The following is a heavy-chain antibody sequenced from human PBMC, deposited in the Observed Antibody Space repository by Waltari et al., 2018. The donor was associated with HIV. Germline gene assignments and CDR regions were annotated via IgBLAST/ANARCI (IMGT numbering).Heavy chain of an antibody. Sequence: VQLQESGPGLVKPSQTLSLSCSVSGGSVSTGDYYWTWVRQSPGKGLEWIGHIFYSSCPYYHPSLNTRVSTSLDKANNRVSLRLTSVTAADTAVYYCSRGGRTAAAYFGMDVWGPGTTVIVAS. D-gene: IGHD6-25*01. J-gene: IGHJ6*02. CDR3: SRGGRTAAAYFGMDV. V-gene: IGHV4-30-4*08. CDR1: GGSVSTGDYY. CDR2: IFYSSCP.